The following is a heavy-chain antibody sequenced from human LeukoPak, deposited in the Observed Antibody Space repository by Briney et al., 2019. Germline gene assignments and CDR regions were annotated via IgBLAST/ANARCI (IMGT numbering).Heavy chain of an antibody. CDR2: ISAYNGNT. Sequence: GASVKVSCKASGYTFTSYGISWVRQAPGQGLEWMGWISAYNGNTNYAQKLQGRVTMTTDTSTSTAYMELRSLRSDDTAVYYCARDKSTPRMTTVTRYFDYWGQGTLVTVSS. D-gene: IGHD4-17*01. CDR1: GYTFTSYG. J-gene: IGHJ4*02. V-gene: IGHV1-18*01. CDR3: ARDKSTPRMTTVTRYFDY.